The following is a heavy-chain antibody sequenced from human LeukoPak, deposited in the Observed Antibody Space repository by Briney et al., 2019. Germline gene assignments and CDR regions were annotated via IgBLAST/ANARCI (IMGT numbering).Heavy chain of an antibody. J-gene: IGHJ4*02. CDR1: GYTFIGYY. CDR3: ARGAEDSSVYYSGLYY. D-gene: IGHD3-22*01. CDR2: INPNSGGT. Sequence: VASVKVSCKASGYTFIGYYMHWVRQAPGQGLEWMGWINPNSGGTIYVEKFQGRVTVTRDMSISTDYMELSSLRSDDTAVYYCARGAEDSSVYYSGLYYWGQGTLVTVSS. V-gene: IGHV1-2*02.